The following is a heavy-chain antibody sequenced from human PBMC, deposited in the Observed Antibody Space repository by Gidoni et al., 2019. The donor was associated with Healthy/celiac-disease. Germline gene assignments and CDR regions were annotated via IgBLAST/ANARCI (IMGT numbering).Heavy chain of an antibody. CDR1: GFTFSGSA. CDR3: TRQVAGQYYFDY. CDR2: IRSKANSYAT. Sequence: EVQLVESGGGLVQPGGSLKLSCAASGFTFSGSAMHWVRQASGKGLEWVGRIRSKANSYATAYAASVKGRFTISRDDSKNTAYLQMNSLKTEDTAVYYCTRQVAGQYYFDYWGQGTLVTVSS. D-gene: IGHD6-19*01. J-gene: IGHJ4*02. V-gene: IGHV3-73*02.